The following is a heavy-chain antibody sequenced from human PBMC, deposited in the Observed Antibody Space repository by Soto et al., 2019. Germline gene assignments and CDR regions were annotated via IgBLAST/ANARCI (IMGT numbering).Heavy chain of an antibody. CDR2: ISGSGGST. J-gene: IGHJ6*02. Sequence: EVQLLESGGGLVQPGGSLRLSCAASGFTFSSYAMSWVRQAPGKGLEWVSAISGSGGSTYYADSVKGRFTISRDNSKNTLYLQMNSLRAEGTAVYYCAKAVEPLTVRYGMDVWGQGTTVTVSS. CDR3: AKAVEPLTVRYGMDV. V-gene: IGHV3-23*01. D-gene: IGHD1-1*01. CDR1: GFTFSSYA.